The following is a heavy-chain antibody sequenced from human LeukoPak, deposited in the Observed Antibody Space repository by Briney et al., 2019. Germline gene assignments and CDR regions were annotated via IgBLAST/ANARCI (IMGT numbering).Heavy chain of an antibody. D-gene: IGHD3-10*01. CDR2: ISSSSSTI. J-gene: IGHJ3*02. V-gene: IGHV3-48*04. CDR3: AKDSMVRGVSDAFDI. CDR1: GFTFSSYS. Sequence: GGSLRLSCAASGFTFSSYSMNWVRQAPGMGLEWVSYISSSSSTIYYADSVKGRFTISRDNAKNTLYLQMNSLRAEDTAVYYCAKDSMVRGVSDAFDIWGQGTMVTVSS.